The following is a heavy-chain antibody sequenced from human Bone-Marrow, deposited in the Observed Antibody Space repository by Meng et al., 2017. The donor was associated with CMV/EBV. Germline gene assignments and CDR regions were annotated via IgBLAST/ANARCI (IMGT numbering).Heavy chain of an antibody. V-gene: IGHV1-46*01. Sequence: ASVKVSCKASGYTFTSYYMHWVRQAPGQGLEWMGIINPSGGSTSYAQKFQGRVTMTRDTSTSTVYMELSSLRAEDTAVYYCARWEALGYCISTSCQTIWGQGTMVTVSS. D-gene: IGHD2-2*01. CDR1: GYTFTSYY. CDR2: INPSGGST. CDR3: ARWEALGYCISTSCQTI. J-gene: IGHJ3*02.